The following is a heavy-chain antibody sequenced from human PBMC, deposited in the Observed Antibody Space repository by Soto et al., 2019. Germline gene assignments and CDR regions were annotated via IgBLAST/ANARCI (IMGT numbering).Heavy chain of an antibody. CDR2: SNSDGSST. CDR3: ARGRYGSGSAVDY. J-gene: IGHJ4*02. D-gene: IGHD3-10*01. Sequence: EVQVVESGGGLVQPGGSLRLSCAASGFTFSNFWMHWVRQAPGKGLVWVSRSNSDGSSTTYADSVKGRFTISRDNAKNTWYLQMNSLRAEDTAVYYCARGRYGSGSAVDYWGQGNLVTVSS. V-gene: IGHV3-74*01. CDR1: GFTFSNFW.